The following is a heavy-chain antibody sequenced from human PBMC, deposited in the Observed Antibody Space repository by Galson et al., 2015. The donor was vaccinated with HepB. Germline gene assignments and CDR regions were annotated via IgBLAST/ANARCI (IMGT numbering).Heavy chain of an antibody. D-gene: IGHD6-13*01. CDR2: IYPSDSDT. V-gene: IGHV5-51*01. CDR1: GYSFTSYW. CDR3: ARHESSTWYGDY. Sequence: QSGAEVKEPGESLRISCKGSGYSFTSYWIGWVRQMPGKGLEWMGVIYPSDSDTRYSPSFQGQVTISADKSISTAYLQWNSLKASDSAIYYCARHESSTWYGDYWGQGTPVTVSS. J-gene: IGHJ4*02.